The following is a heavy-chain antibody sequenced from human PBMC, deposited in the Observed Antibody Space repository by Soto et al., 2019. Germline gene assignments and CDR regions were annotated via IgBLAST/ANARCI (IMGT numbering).Heavy chain of an antibody. V-gene: IGHV3-33*01. CDR3: ARGGEYCTNGVCYYFDY. Sequence: GGSLRLSCAASGFTFSSYGMHWVRQAPGKGLEWVAVIWYDGSNKYYADSVKGRFTISRDNSKNTLYLQMNSLRAEDTAVYYCARGGEYCTNGVCYYFDYWGQGTLVTVSS. D-gene: IGHD2-8*01. CDR1: GFTFSSYG. CDR2: IWYDGSNK. J-gene: IGHJ4*02.